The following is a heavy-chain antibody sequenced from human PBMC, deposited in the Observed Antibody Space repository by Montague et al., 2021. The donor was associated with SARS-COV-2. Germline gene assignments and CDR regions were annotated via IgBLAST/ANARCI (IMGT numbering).Heavy chain of an antibody. J-gene: IGHJ2*01. V-gene: IGHV4-34*01. D-gene: IGHD3-10*01. CDR2: IHYSGRT. CDR1: GGSFSDYY. Sequence: SETLSLTCTVYGGSFSDYYWTWIRQPPGKGLEWIGEIHYSGRTSYNPSLKSRVTMSLDTSKNQFSLKLNSVTAADTAMYYCARVATDWRPGEFWDFDFWGRGTTVTVSS. CDR3: ARVATDWRPGEFWDFDF.